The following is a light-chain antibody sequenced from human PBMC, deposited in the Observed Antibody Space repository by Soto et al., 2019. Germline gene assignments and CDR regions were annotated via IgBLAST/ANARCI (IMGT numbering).Light chain of an antibody. Sequence: EIVLTQSPATLSLSPGERATLSCRASQSVSSYLAWYRQKPGQAPRLLIYDASSRATGIPARFSGSGSGTDFTLTISSLEPEDFAVYYCQQRSTPLPFGGGTKVEIK. CDR1: QSVSSY. CDR2: DAS. CDR3: QQRSTPLP. J-gene: IGKJ4*01. V-gene: IGKV3-11*01.